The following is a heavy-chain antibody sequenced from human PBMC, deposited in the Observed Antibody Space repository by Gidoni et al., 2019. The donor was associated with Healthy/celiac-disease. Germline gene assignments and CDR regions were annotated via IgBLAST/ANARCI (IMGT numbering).Heavy chain of an antibody. D-gene: IGHD6-19*01. CDR1: GFTFSSYA. CDR3: ARAGKAVAGPGGFQH. CDR2: ISSNGGST. J-gene: IGHJ1*01. V-gene: IGHV3-64*01. Sequence: EVQLVESGGGVVQPGGSLRLSCAASGFTFSSYAMHWVRQAPGKGLEYVSSISSNGGSTYYANSVKGRFTISRDNSKNTLYLQMGSLRAEDMAVYYCARAGKAVAGPGGFQHWGQGTLVTVSS.